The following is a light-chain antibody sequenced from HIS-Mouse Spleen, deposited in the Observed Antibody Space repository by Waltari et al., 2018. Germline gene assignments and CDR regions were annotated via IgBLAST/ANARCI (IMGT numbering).Light chain of an antibody. CDR2: YYADAHK. Sequence: QPVLTQPPSSSASPGASARLTCPFPSDINVGSYNIYWYQQTPGSPPRYLLYYYADAHKGQGYGVPSSFSGSKDASANTGILLISGLQSEDEADYYCMIWPSNAWVFGGGTKLTVL. CDR3: MIWPSNAWV. V-gene: IGLV5-37*01. J-gene: IGLJ2*01. CDR1: SDINVGSYN.